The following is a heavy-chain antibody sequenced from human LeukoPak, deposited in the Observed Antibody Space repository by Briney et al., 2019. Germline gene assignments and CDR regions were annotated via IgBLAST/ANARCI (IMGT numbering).Heavy chain of an antibody. J-gene: IGHJ4*02. Sequence: GGSLRLPCAASGFTFDDYAIHWVRQAPGKGLEWVSGISWNSGSIGYADPVKGRFTISRDNAKNSLYLQMNSLRAEDMGLYYCAKSRGGLVHLALDYWGQGTLVTVSS. D-gene: IGHD6-6*01. CDR2: ISWNSGSI. CDR1: GFTFDDYA. CDR3: AKSRGGLVHLALDY. V-gene: IGHV3-9*03.